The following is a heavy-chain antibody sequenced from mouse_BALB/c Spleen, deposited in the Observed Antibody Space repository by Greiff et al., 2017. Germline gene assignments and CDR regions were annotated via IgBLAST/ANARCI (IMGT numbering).Heavy chain of an antibody. D-gene: IGHD1-2*01. CDR1: GYTFTSYW. J-gene: IGHJ1*01. V-gene: IGHV1-7*01. CDR3: GGGETATWYFDV. CDR2: INPSTGYT. Sequence: QVQLMESGAELAKPGASVKMSCTASGYTFTSYWMHWVRQRPGQGLEWIGYINPSTGYTEYNQKFKDQATLTADKSPSTAYMQLSSLISEDAAVYYCGGGETATWYFDVWGAGTTVTVSA.